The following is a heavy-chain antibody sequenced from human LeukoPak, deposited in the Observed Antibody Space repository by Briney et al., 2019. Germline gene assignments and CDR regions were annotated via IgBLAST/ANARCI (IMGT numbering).Heavy chain of an antibody. Sequence: GGSLRLSCAASGFTFSSYSMNWVRQAPGKGLEWVSSISSSSSYIYYADSVKGRFTISRDNAKNSLYLQMNSLRAEDTAVYYCARGSGETAQGGDSDYWGQGTLVTVSS. V-gene: IGHV3-21*01. CDR3: ARGSGETAQGGDSDY. CDR1: GFTFSSYS. D-gene: IGHD5-24*01. J-gene: IGHJ4*02. CDR2: ISSSSSYI.